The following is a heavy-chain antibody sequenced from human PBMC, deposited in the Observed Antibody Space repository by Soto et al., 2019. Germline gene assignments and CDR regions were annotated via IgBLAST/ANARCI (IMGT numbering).Heavy chain of an antibody. J-gene: IGHJ4*02. V-gene: IGHV4-59*08. CDR1: GASISSHF. CDR2: IYYSGTT. D-gene: IGHD2-2*01. Sequence: PSETLSLTCTVSGASISSHFWNWIRQPPGEGLEYIGYIYYSGTTYYNPSLRGRVTMSVDMSKNQFSLKLSSVTAADKAVYYCAKVPSRWGQGTLVIVSS. CDR3: AKVPSR.